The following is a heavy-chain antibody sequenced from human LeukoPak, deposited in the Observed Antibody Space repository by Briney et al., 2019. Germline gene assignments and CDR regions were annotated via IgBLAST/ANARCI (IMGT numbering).Heavy chain of an antibody. J-gene: IGHJ4*02. D-gene: IGHD1-1*01. V-gene: IGHV3-74*01. CDR2: INSDGSTT. Sequence: GGSLRLSCAASGFTFSSYWVHWVRQAPGKGLVWVSRINSDGSTTIYADSVKGRFTISRDNAKNTLYLQMNSLRAEDTAVYYCARGTTGRKYYFDYWGQGTLVTVSS. CDR1: GFTFSSYW. CDR3: ARGTTGRKYYFDY.